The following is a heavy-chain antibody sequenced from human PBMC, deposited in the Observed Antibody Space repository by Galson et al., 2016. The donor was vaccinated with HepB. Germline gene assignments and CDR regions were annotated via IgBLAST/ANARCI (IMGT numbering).Heavy chain of an antibody. V-gene: IGHV3-33*01. D-gene: IGHD3-3*01. CDR1: GFTFRNHG. CDR2: IWYDGSNK. J-gene: IGHJ4*02. CDR3: AVAWGGVATWDYFEY. Sequence: LRLSCAASGFTFRNHGMHWVRQAPGKGLEWVAGIWYDGSNKYYPDSVQGRFTISRDNSKDTLYLQMNSLRAEDTAVYYCAVAWGGVATWDYFEYWGQGTLVTVSS.